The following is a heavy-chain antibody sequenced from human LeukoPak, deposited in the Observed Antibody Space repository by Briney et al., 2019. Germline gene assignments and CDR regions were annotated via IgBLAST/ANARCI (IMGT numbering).Heavy chain of an antibody. CDR3: GRHQTMYYGMDV. D-gene: IGHD4/OR15-4a*01. V-gene: IGHV4-39*01. CDR1: GGAISSSSYY. CDR2: IFYSGST. Sequence: PSETLSLTCTVSGGAISSSSYYWGWIRQPPGKGLEWIGSIFYSGSTYYNPSLKSRVTISVDTSKNQFSLKLSSVIAADTAVYYCGRHQTMYYGMDVWGQGTTVTVSS. J-gene: IGHJ6*02.